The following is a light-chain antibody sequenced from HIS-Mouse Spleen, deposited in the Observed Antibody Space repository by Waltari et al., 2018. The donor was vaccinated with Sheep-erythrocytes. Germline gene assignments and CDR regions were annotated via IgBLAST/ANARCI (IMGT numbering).Light chain of an antibody. Sequence: QSALTQPASVSGSPGQSITIPCTGTSSDVGGYTYVSWYQQHPGKAPNLMIYEVSNRTSGVSNRFSGSKSGNTASLTISGLQAEDEADYYCSSYTSSSTQVFGGGTKLTVL. CDR3: SSYTSSSTQV. V-gene: IGLV2-14*01. CDR1: SSDVGGYTY. CDR2: EVS. J-gene: IGLJ2*01.